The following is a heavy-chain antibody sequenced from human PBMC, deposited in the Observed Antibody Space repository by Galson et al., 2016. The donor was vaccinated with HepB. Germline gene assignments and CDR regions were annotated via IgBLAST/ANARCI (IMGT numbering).Heavy chain of an antibody. J-gene: IGHJ4*02. CDR3: SRGSQDDIEVDGDLEQDY. Sequence: SLRLSCAASGFIFSQYGMHWVRQAPGKGLESVAVIGHDGRNEYYADSVKGRFTIFRDNSKNTLYVQMNNLRVEDTAVYYCSRGSQDDIEVDGDLEQDYWGQGTLVTVSS. CDR1: GFIFSQYG. CDR2: IGHDGRNE. D-gene: IGHD2-15*01. V-gene: IGHV3-33*01.